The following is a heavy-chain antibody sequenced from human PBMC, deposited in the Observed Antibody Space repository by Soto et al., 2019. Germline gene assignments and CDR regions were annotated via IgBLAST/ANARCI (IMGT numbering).Heavy chain of an antibody. CDR2: ISAYNGNT. Sequence: GASVKVSCKDSGYTFTSYGISWVRQAPGQGLEWMGWISAYNGNTNYAQKLQGRVTMTTDTSTSTAYMELRSLRSDDTAVYYCARDSWSYYDSSGYSNWFDPWGQGTLVTVSS. J-gene: IGHJ5*02. V-gene: IGHV1-18*01. D-gene: IGHD3-22*01. CDR3: ARDSWSYYDSSGYSNWFDP. CDR1: GYTFTSYG.